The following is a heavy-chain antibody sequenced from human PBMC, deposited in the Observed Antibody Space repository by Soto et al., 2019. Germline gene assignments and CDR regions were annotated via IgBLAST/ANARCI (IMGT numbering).Heavy chain of an antibody. CDR1: GYTFTSYD. J-gene: IGHJ6*02. CDR2: MNPNSGNT. D-gene: IGHD4-17*01. V-gene: IGHV1-8*01. CDR3: ARFAVRRLRLYYGMDV. Sequence: ASVKVSCKASGYTFTSYDINWVRQATGQGLEWMGWMNPNSGNTGYAQKFQGRVTMTRNTSISTAYMELSSLRSEDTALYYCARFAVRRLRLYYGMDVWGQGTTVTVSS.